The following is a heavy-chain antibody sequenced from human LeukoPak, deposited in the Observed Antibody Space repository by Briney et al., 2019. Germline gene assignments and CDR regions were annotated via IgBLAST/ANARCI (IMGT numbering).Heavy chain of an antibody. J-gene: IGHJ6*03. CDR2: ISGGGAST. Sequence: GGSLRLSCAASGFTFTNYAMSWVRQAPGKGLEWVSGISGGGASTYYADSVKGRFNISRDNSKNTLYLQMNSLRADDTAVYYCAKRSGYSVYDWDYHLYYYMDVWGKGTTVTVSS. CDR3: AKRSGYSVYDWDYHLYYYMDV. D-gene: IGHD5/OR15-5a*01. V-gene: IGHV3-23*01. CDR1: GFTFTNYA.